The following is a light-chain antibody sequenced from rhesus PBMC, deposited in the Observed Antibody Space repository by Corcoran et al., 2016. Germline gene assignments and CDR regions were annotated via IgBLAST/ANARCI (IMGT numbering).Light chain of an antibody. CDR1: QGIRDS. Sequence: DIQMTQSPSSLSASVGDTVTITCRASQGIRDSLAWYQQKPGKAPRPLIYYASNLERGGPSRFSGSGSGAGFTLTISRLQPEAFAVYYCPQHHSYPPAFGGGTKVEIK. CDR3: PQHHSYPPA. CDR2: YAS. J-gene: IGKJ4*01. V-gene: IGKV1S14*01.